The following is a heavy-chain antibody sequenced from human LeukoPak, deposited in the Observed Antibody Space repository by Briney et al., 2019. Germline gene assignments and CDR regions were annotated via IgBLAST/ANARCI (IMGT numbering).Heavy chain of an antibody. V-gene: IGHV3-7*01. CDR2: IRQDGSDK. D-gene: IGHD5-18*01. CDR1: YSGFTFTNYW. Sequence: GGSLRLSCAASYSGFTFTNYWMNWVRQAPGKGLEWVANIRQDGSDKYYVDSVKGRFTISRDNAKNSLYLQMNSLRAEDTAVYYCARGYPTHAFDIWGQGTMVTASS. CDR3: ARGYPTHAFDI. J-gene: IGHJ3*02.